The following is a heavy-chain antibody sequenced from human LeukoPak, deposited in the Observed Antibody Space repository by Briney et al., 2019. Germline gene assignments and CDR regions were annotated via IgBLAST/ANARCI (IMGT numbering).Heavy chain of an antibody. CDR2: IYTSGST. Sequence: SETLSLTCTVSGGSISSYYWSWIRQPAGKGLEWIGRIYTSGSTNYNPSLKSRVTMSVDTSKNQFSLKLSSVTAADTAVYYCARDSKYYYDSSGYYLPYCYYGMDVWGQGTTVTVSS. J-gene: IGHJ6*02. CDR3: ARDSKYYYDSSGYYLPYCYYGMDV. V-gene: IGHV4-4*07. D-gene: IGHD3-22*01. CDR1: GGSISSYY.